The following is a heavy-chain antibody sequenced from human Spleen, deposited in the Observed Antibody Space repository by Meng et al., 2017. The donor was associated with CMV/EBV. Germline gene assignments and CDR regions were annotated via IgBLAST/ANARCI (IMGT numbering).Heavy chain of an antibody. D-gene: IGHD6-6*01. V-gene: IGHV4-39*07. CDR1: GGSISGSDYY. CDR2: IYYTGST. Sequence: SETLSLTCTVSGGSISGSDYYWVWMRQPPGKRLEWIGSIYYTGSTYYNPSLKSRVTISVDTSKNQFYLSLHSLTAADTAVYYCARSIAAQNYYYYYGMDVWGQGTTVTVSS. CDR3: ARSIAAQNYYYYYGMDV. J-gene: IGHJ6*02.